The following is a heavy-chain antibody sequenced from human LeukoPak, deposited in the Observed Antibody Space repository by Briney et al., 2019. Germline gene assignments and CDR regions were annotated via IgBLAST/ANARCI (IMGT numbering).Heavy chain of an antibody. V-gene: IGHV1-69*13. CDR3: ARAPVGDQPHSSPNWFDP. CDR2: IIPIFGTA. CDR1: GGTFSSYA. J-gene: IGHJ5*02. D-gene: IGHD3-16*01. Sequence: SVKVSCKASGGTFSSYAISWVRQAPGQGLEWMGGIIPIFGTANYAQKFQGRVTITADESTSTAYMELSSLRSEDTAVYYCARAPVGDQPHSSPNWFDPWGQGTLVTVSS.